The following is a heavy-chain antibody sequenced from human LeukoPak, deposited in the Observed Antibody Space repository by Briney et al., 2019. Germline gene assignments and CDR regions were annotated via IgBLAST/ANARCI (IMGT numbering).Heavy chain of an antibody. V-gene: IGHV1-3*03. CDR3: ARGSGSGGSAAALVHFDY. Sequence: ASVKVSCKASGYTFTSYAMHWVRQAPGQRLEWMGWINAGNGNTKYSQEFQGRVTITRDTSASTAYMELSSLRSDDMAVYYCARGSGSGGSAAALVHFDYWGQGTLVTVSS. D-gene: IGHD6-13*01. CDR2: INAGNGNT. CDR1: GYTFTSYA. J-gene: IGHJ4*02.